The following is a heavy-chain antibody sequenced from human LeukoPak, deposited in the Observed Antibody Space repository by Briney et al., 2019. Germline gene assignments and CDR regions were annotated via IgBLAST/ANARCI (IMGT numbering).Heavy chain of an antibody. CDR2: IIPILGIA. Sequence: SVKVSCKASGGTFSSYAISWVRQAPGQGLEWMGRIIPILGIANYAQKFQGRVTITADKSTSTAYMELSSLRSEDTAVYYCATARGYYGSESYYLNWFDPWGQGTLVTVSS. CDR1: GGTFSSYA. D-gene: IGHD3-10*01. J-gene: IGHJ5*02. V-gene: IGHV1-69*04. CDR3: ATARGYYGSESYYLNWFDP.